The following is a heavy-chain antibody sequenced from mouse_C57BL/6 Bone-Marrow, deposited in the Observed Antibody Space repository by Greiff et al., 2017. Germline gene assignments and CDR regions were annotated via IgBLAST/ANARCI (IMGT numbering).Heavy chain of an antibody. CDR2: ISSGGDYI. CDR1: GFTFSSYA. V-gene: IGHV5-9-1*02. CDR3: TRAVSIGSSYWYFDV. D-gene: IGHD1-1*01. Sequence: EVHLVESGEGLVKPGGSLKLSCAASGFTFSSYAMSWVRQTPEKRLEWVAYISSGGDYIYYADTVKGRFTISRDNARNTLYLQMSSLKSEDTAMYYCTRAVSIGSSYWYFDVWGTGTTVTVSS. J-gene: IGHJ1*03.